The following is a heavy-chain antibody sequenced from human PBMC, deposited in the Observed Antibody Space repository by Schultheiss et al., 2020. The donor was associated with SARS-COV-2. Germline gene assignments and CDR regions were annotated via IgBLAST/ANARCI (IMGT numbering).Heavy chain of an antibody. Sequence: GESLKISCAASGFTFSGSAMHWVRQASGKGLEWVGRIRSKANSYATAYAASVKGRFTISRDDLKNTAYLQMNSLKTEDTAVYYCTRQGWFGAARQGQNWFDPWGQGTLVTVSS. V-gene: IGHV3-73*01. CDR1: GFTFSGSA. J-gene: IGHJ5*02. CDR3: TRQGWFGAARQGQNWFDP. D-gene: IGHD6-6*01. CDR2: IRSKANSYAT.